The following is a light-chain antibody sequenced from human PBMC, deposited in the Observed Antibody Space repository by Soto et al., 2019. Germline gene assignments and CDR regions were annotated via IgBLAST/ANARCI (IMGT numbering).Light chain of an antibody. V-gene: IGKV3-20*01. CDR3: QQYGSSPKT. J-gene: IGKJ1*01. CDR1: QSVSSSY. CDR2: GAS. Sequence: EIVLTQSPGTLSLSPGERATLSCRASQSVSSSYLAWYQQKPGQAPRLLIYGASSRATGIPDRFSGSGSGTDLSLTISRLEPEDLAVYYCQQYGSSPKTFGQGTKVEIK.